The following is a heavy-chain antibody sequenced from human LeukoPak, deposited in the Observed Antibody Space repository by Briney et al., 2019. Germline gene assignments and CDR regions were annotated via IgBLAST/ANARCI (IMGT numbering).Heavy chain of an antibody. CDR2: IKSDGTSA. D-gene: IGHD2-8*02. J-gene: IGHJ4*02. CDR3: GILPPGY. V-gene: IGHV3-74*01. Sequence: AGGSLRLSCAASTSTGLVWMDWVRKAPGKGLVWVARIKSDGTSANYADSVGGRFTISRDDAKNTLYLLMNSLGDEDTAVYYCGILPPGYWGQGTQVTVS. CDR1: TSTGLVW.